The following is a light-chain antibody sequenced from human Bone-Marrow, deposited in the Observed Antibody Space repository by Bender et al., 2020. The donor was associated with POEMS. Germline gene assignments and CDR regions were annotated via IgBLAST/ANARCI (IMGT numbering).Light chain of an antibody. Sequence: QSALTQPPSVSGAPGQRVTISCTGSRSTIGANDVHWYRHFPGSAPKLLIYGNVNRPSGVPDRFSGSKSVTSASLAITGLQADDEADYYCQSYDTLSRSYVFGTGTTVTVL. CDR2: GNV. J-gene: IGLJ1*01. CDR1: RSTIGAND. CDR3: QSYDTLSRSYV. V-gene: IGLV1-40*01.